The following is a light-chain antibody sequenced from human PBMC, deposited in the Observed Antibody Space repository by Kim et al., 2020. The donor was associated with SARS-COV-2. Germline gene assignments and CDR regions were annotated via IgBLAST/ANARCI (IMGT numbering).Light chain of an antibody. V-gene: IGLV2-14*03. CDR2: DVS. Sequence: GRSITISWTGTSTDVGGNNDVSWYQQHPGKAHKLMIYDVSNRPSGVSNRFSGSKSGNTSSLTSSGLQAEDEADYYCSSYTSSSTLVFGGGTQLTVL. CDR3: SSYTSSSTLV. J-gene: IGLJ2*01. CDR1: STDVGGNND.